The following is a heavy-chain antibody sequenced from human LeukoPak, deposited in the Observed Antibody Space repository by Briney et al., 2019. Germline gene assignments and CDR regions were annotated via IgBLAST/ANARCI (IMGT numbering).Heavy chain of an antibody. D-gene: IGHD1-26*01. V-gene: IGHV3-74*01. Sequence: PGGSLRLSCAASGFTYSTYWMYWVRQAPGKGLLWVSRINTEGKTTHYADSVKGRFVISRDNAKNTLYLQMNSLRTEDTAVYYCARDPGSNSHDSYFDLWGRGTLVTVSS. CDR2: INTEGKTT. J-gene: IGHJ2*01. CDR1: GFTYSTYW. CDR3: ARDPGSNSHDSYFDL.